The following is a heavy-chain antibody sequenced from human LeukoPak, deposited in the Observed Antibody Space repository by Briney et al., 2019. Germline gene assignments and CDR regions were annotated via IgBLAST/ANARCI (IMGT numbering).Heavy chain of an antibody. Sequence: PSETLSLTCTVSGGSISSGGYYWSWIRQRPGKGLEWIGYIYYSGSTYYNPSLKSRVTISVDTSKNQFSLKLSSVTAADTAVYYCARSLWIQPQFDYWGQGTLVTVSS. CDR1: GGSISSGGYY. J-gene: IGHJ4*02. V-gene: IGHV4-31*03. CDR2: IYYSGST. CDR3: ARSLWIQPQFDY. D-gene: IGHD5-18*01.